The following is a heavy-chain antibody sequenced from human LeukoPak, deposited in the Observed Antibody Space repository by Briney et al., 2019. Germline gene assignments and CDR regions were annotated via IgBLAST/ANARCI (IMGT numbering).Heavy chain of an antibody. CDR3: ATRPPPLYYYGSGGFDY. J-gene: IGHJ4*02. CDR1: GYTFTSYG. Sequence: ASVKVSCKASGYTFTSYGISWVRQAPGQGLEWMGWINPNSGGTNYAQKFQGRVTMTRDTSISTAYMELSRLRSDDTAVYYCATRPPPLYYYGSGGFDYWGQGTLVTVSS. V-gene: IGHV1-2*02. D-gene: IGHD3-10*01. CDR2: INPNSGGT.